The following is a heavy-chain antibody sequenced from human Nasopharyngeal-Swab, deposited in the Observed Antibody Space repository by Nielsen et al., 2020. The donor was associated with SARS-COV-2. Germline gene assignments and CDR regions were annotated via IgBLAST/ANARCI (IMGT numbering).Heavy chain of an antibody. Sequence: GESLKISCSASGFTFSSYAMHWVRQAPGKGLKYVSAISSNGGSTYYADSVKGRFTISRDNSKNTLYLQMSSLRAEDTAVYYCASLARDYWGQGTLVTVSS. V-gene: IGHV3-64D*06. D-gene: IGHD6-6*01. CDR3: ASLARDY. CDR2: ISSNGGST. CDR1: GFTFSSYA. J-gene: IGHJ4*02.